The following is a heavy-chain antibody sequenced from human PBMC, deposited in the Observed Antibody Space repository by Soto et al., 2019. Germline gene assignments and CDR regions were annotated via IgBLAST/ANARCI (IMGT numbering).Heavy chain of an antibody. Sequence: HPGGSLRLSCAASGFPFSSYAMSWVRQAPGKGLEWVSAISGSGGSTYYADSVKGRFTISRDNSKNTLYLQMNSLRAEDTAVYYCAKSATDYYDSSGYYSGYYYYYGMDVWGQGTTVTVSS. V-gene: IGHV3-23*01. J-gene: IGHJ6*02. CDR3: AKSATDYYDSSGYYSGYYYYYGMDV. CDR2: ISGSGGST. D-gene: IGHD3-22*01. CDR1: GFPFSSYA.